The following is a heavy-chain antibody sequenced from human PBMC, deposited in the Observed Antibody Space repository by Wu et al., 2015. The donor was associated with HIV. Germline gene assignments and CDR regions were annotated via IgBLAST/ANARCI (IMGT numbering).Heavy chain of an antibody. CDR1: GYTFTGYY. V-gene: IGHV1-2*02. D-gene: IGHD3-10*01. J-gene: IGHJ3*02. CDR3: RRGARGMPKGAFDI. Sequence: QVQLVQSGAEVKKPGASLKVSCEASGYTFTGYYIHWVRQAPGQGLEWMAWINPNSGGTNSAQMFQGRVTVTRDTSITTAYLELSSLTSDDTAVYYCRRGARGMPKGAFDIWGQGTLVIVSS. CDR2: INPNSGGT.